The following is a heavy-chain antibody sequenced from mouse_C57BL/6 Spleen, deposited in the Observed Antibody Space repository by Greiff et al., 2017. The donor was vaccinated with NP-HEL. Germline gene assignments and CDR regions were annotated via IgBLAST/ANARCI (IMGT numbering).Heavy chain of an antibody. V-gene: IGHV5-16*01. D-gene: IGHD1-1*01. CDR1: GFTFSDYY. CDR3: ARDGNYAMDY. J-gene: IGHJ4*01. Sequence: EVQLVESEGGLVQPGSSMKLSCTASGFTFSDYYMAWVRQVPEKGLEWVANINYDGSSTYYLDSLKSRFIISRDNAKNILYLQMSSLKSEDTATYYCARDGNYAMDYWGQGTSFTVSS. CDR2: INYDGSST.